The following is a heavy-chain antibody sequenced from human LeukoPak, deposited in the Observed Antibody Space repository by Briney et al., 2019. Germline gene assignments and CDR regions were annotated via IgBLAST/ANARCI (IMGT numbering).Heavy chain of an antibody. V-gene: IGHV3-48*03. Sequence: AGGSLRLSCVASGFAFSSYEISWVRQAPGKGLEWVSFISGDGRAIHYADSVRGRFTISADNARNSVFLQMNSLRAEDTAVYYCATSLSGWFGPSAYYCGQGTLVTVSS. D-gene: IGHD6-19*01. CDR1: GFAFSSYE. CDR2: ISGDGRAI. J-gene: IGHJ4*02. CDR3: ATSLSGWFGPSAYY.